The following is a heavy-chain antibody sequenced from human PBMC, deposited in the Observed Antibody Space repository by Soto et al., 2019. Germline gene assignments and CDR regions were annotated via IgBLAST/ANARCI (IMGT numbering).Heavy chain of an antibody. CDR2: IDHSGST. V-gene: IGHV4-4*02. CDR3: VRDSGNGWKDY. J-gene: IGHJ4*02. CDR1: GGSISSTNW. D-gene: IGHD6-19*01. Sequence: SETLSLTCAVSGGSISSTNWWNWVRQPQGKGMEWIGEIDHSGSTNYNPSLKSRVTMSVDKPENQFSLKLSSVTAADTAVYYCVRDSGNGWKDYWGQGTLVTVSS.